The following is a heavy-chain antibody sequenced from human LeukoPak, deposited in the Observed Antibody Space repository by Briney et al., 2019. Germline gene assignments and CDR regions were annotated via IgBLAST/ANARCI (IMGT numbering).Heavy chain of an antibody. CDR1: GGSISSYY. J-gene: IGHJ4*02. D-gene: IGHD5-24*01. CDR2: IYYSGST. Sequence: ASETLSLTCTVSGGSISSYYWSWIRQPPGKGLAWIGYIYYSGSTNYNPSLKSRVTISVDTSKNQFSLKLSSVTAADTAVYYCARGDGYNLADYWGQGTLVTVSS. V-gene: IGHV4-59*08. CDR3: ARGDGYNLADY.